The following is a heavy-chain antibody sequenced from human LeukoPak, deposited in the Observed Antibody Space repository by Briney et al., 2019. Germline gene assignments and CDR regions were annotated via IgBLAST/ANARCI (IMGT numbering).Heavy chain of an antibody. Sequence: SETLSLTCTVSGGSISSYYWSWIRQPPGKGLEWIGYIYYSGSTNYNPPLKSRVTISVDTSKNQFSLKLSSVTAADTAVYYCARRRHYYDSSGYYYVFDYWGQGTLVTVSS. CDR3: ARRRHYYDSSGYYYVFDY. J-gene: IGHJ4*02. D-gene: IGHD3-22*01. CDR1: GGSISSYY. CDR2: IYYSGST. V-gene: IGHV4-59*08.